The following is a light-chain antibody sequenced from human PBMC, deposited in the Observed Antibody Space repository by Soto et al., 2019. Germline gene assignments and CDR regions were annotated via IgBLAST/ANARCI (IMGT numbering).Light chain of an antibody. Sequence: IQFTQHPYSLYASVGYRVTITCQASRGISIYLAWYQQKPGKPPKLLVYSASTLQSGVPSRFSGSGSGPDFTLTISSLQPEDSATYFCQQLNSYPQTFGQGTRLEIK. CDR1: RGISIY. V-gene: IGKV1-9*01. CDR2: SAS. J-gene: IGKJ5*01. CDR3: QQLNSYPQT.